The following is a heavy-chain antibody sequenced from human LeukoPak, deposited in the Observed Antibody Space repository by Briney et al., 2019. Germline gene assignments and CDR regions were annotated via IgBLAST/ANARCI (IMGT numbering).Heavy chain of an antibody. Sequence: PGGSLRLSCAASGFTFSSYSMNWVRQAPGKGLEWVSFISSSSSYVPYADSVRGRFTISRDNAKNSLYLQMNSLRAEDTAVYYCARTYSTGWYFDYWGQGTLVTVSS. CDR3: ARTYSTGWYFDY. CDR1: GFTFSSYS. J-gene: IGHJ4*02. CDR2: ISSSSSYV. D-gene: IGHD6-19*01. V-gene: IGHV3-21*01.